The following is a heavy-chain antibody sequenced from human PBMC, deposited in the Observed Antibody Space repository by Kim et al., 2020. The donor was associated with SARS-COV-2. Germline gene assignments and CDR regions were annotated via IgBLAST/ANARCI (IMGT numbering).Heavy chain of an antibody. CDR1: GFTFSSYG. V-gene: IGHV3-33*06. D-gene: IGHD6-13*01. Sequence: GGSLRLSCAASGFTFSSYGMHWVRQAPGKGLEWVAVIWYDGSNKYYADSMKGRFTISRDNSKNTLYLQMNSLRAEDTAVYFCAKETFSSSWNGAFDIWGQGTMVTVSS. J-gene: IGHJ3*02. CDR2: IWYDGSNK. CDR3: AKETFSSSWNGAFDI.